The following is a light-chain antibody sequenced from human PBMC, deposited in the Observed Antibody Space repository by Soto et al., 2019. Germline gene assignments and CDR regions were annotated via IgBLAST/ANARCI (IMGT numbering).Light chain of an antibody. Sequence: EIVLTQSPATLSLSPGERATLSCRASQSVSSYLAWYQQKPGQAPRLLIYDASNRATSIPARFSGSGSGTDFTLTISSLEPEDFAVYYCQQRSSWPLLWTFGGGTKVEIK. CDR3: QQRSSWPLLWT. J-gene: IGKJ4*01. CDR1: QSVSSY. CDR2: DAS. V-gene: IGKV3-11*01.